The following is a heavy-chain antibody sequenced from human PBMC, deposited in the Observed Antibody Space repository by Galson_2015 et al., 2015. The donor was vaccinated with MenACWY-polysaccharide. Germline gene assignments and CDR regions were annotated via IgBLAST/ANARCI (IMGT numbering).Heavy chain of an antibody. CDR2: ISGSGAST. D-gene: IGHD6-25*01. J-gene: IGHJ4*02. CDR3: ANPGLAAGRSSAVDY. Sequence: SLRLSCAASGFTFSSYTMSWVRQAPGKGLEWVSAISGSGASTYYADSVKGRFTISRDNSKSTLYLQMNSLRAEDTAVYYCANPGLAAGRSSAVDYWGQGTLVTVSS. V-gene: IGHV3-23*01. CDR1: GFTFSSYT.